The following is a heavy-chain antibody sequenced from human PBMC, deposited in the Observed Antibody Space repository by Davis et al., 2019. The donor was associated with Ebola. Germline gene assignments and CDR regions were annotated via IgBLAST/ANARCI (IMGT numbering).Heavy chain of an antibody. CDR2: IWDDGSKK. D-gene: IGHD3-16*01. CDR1: GFTFSSYG. CDR3: TREMFGTEDV. J-gene: IGHJ6*02. Sequence: GESLKISCAASGFTFSSYGMHWVRQAPGKGLEWVAVIWDDGSKKYYADSVKGRFTISRDNSKNTLYLQMNSLGGEDTAVYYCTREMFGTEDVWGQGTTVTVSS. V-gene: IGHV3-33*01.